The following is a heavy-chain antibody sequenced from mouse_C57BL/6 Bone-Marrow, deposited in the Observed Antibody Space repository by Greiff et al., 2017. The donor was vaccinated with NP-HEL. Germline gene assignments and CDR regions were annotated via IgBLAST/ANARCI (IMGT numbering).Heavy chain of an antibody. CDR1: GFTFTDYY. Sequence: DVQLVESGGGLVQPGGSLSLSCAASGFTFTDYYMSWVRQPPGKALEWLGFIRNKANGYTTEYSASVKGRFTISRDNSQSILYLQMNALRAEDSATYYCARCIRGYYYGSYWYFDVWGTGTTVTVSS. CDR2: IRNKANGYTT. V-gene: IGHV7-3*01. CDR3: ARCIRGYYYGSYWYFDV. J-gene: IGHJ1*03. D-gene: IGHD1-1*01.